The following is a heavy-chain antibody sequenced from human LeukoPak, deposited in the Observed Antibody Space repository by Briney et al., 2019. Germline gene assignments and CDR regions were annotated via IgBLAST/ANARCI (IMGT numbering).Heavy chain of an antibody. CDR1: GFTLSNYW. J-gene: IGHJ4*02. CDR2: ISSSGGST. D-gene: IGHD1-26*01. V-gene: IGHV3-23*01. Sequence: GGSLRLSCAGAGFTLSNYWMSWVRQAPGKGLEWVSAISSSGGSTYYADSVKGRFTISRDNSKNTLYLQMNSLRAEDTAVYYCAKGGIVGATIPYYFDYWGQGTLVTVSS. CDR3: AKGGIVGATIPYYFDY.